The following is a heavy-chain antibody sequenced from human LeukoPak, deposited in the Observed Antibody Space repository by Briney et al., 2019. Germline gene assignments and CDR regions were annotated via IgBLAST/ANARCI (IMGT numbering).Heavy chain of an antibody. CDR3: ARGKFRYSYGSRPQNDY. D-gene: IGHD5-18*01. CDR2: INWNGGST. V-gene: IGHV3-20*04. Sequence: GGSLRLSCAASGFTFDDYGMSWVRQAPGKGLEWVSGINWNGGSTGYADSVKGRFTISRDNAKNSLYLQMNSLRAEDTALYYCARGKFRYSYGSRPQNDYWGQGTLVTVSS. CDR1: GFTFDDYG. J-gene: IGHJ4*02.